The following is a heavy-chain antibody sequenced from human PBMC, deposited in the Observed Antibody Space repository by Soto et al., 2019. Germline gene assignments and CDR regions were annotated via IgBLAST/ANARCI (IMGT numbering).Heavy chain of an antibody. J-gene: IGHJ5*02. D-gene: IGHD2-8*01. V-gene: IGHV4-39*01. CDR2: IYYSGST. CDR1: GGSISSSSYY. CDR3: ARTMLDCTNGVCYTGWFDP. Sequence: QLQLQESGPGLVKPSETLSLTCTVSGGSISSSSYYWGWIRQPPGKGLEWIGSIYYSGSTYYNPSLKSRVTISVDTSKNQFSLKLSSVTAADTAVYYCARTMLDCTNGVCYTGWFDPWGQGTLVTVSS.